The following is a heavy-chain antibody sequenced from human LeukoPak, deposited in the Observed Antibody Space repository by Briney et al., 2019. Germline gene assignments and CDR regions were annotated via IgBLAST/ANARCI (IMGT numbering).Heavy chain of an antibody. CDR2: MRFDGSIE. D-gene: IGHD6-13*01. J-gene: IGHJ5*02. V-gene: IGHV3-30*02. CDR1: GFPFSSYG. CDR3: ARSWYSSSWYVSWFDP. Sequence: GGSLRLSCAASGFPFSSYGMHWVRQAPGKGPEWVAFMRFDGSIEYYADSVKGRFTISRDNAKNTLYLQMNSLRAEDTAVYYCARSWYSSSWYVSWFDPWGQGTLVTVSS.